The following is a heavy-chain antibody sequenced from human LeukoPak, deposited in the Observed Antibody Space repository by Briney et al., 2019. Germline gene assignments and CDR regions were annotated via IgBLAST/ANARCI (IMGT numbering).Heavy chain of an antibody. CDR3: ARDGGSGIDY. J-gene: IGHJ4*02. CDR1: GFSLTTYG. CDR2: IWYDGRKK. D-gene: IGHD3-10*01. Sequence: GGSLRLSCAASGFSLTTYGTHWLRQAPGKGLEWVAVIWYDGRKKFYGDSVKGRFTVSRDTSENTMYLQMNTLRAEDTAVYYCARDGGSGIDYWGQGTLVTVYS. V-gene: IGHV3-33*01.